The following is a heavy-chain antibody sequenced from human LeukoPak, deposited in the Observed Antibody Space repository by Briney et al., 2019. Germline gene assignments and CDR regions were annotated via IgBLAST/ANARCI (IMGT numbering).Heavy chain of an antibody. D-gene: IGHD4-23*01. CDR2: INHSGST. V-gene: IGHV4-34*01. CDR1: GGSFSGYY. Sequence: SETLSLTCAVYGGSFSGYYWSWIRQPPGKGLEWIGEINHSGSTNYNPSLKSRVTISVDTSKNQFSQKLNSVTAADTAVYYCASDQSPTQMGDPDDYGGNPPRNFDYWGQGTLVTVSS. CDR3: ASDQSPTQMGDPDDYGGNPPRNFDY. J-gene: IGHJ4*02.